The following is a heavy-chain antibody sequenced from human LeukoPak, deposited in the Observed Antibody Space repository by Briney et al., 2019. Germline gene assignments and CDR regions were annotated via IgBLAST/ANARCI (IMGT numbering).Heavy chain of an antibody. CDR3: ARGDTNPHYYYYYYMDV. CDR2: IIPIFGTA. V-gene: IGHV1-69*05. CDR1: GGTFSSYA. J-gene: IGHJ6*03. D-gene: IGHD1-14*01. Sequence: SVKVSCKASGGTFSSYAISWVRQAPGQGLELMGRIIPIFGTANYAQKFQGRVTITTDESTSTAYMELSSLRSEDTAVYYCARGDTNPHYYYYYYMDVWGKGTTVTVSS.